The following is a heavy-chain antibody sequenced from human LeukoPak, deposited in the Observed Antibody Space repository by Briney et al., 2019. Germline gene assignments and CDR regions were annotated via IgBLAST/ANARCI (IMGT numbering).Heavy chain of an antibody. V-gene: IGHV3-7*03. CDR2: IKQDGSEK. CDR1: GFTFLDTL. J-gene: IGHJ4*02. Sequence: PGGSLRLSCAASGFTFLDTLMNWVRQVPGQRLEWVANIKQDGSEKFYVASVKGRFTISRDNGKSSLYLQMNSLRAEDTALYYCATSYDMGWLIGYWGQGTLVTVSS. CDR3: ATSYDMGWLIGY. D-gene: IGHD3/OR15-3a*01.